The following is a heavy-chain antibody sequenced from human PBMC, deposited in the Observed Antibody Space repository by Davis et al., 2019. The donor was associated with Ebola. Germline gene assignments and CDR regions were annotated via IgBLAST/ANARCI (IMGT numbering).Heavy chain of an antibody. CDR1: GGSISSSSYY. Sequence: SETLSLTCTVSGGSISSSSYYWGWIRQPPGKGLEWIGSIYYSGSTYYNPSLKSRVTISVDTSKNQSSLKLSSVTAADTAVYYCARRPTYYYDSSGYYKNYYFDYWGQGTLVTVSS. D-gene: IGHD3-22*01. CDR3: ARRPTYYYDSSGYYKNYYFDY. V-gene: IGHV4-39*01. J-gene: IGHJ4*02. CDR2: IYYSGST.